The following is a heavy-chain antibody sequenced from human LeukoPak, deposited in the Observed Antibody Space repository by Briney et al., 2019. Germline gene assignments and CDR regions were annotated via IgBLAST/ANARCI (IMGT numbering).Heavy chain of an antibody. Sequence: ASVKVSCKASGGTFSSYAISWVRQAHGQGLEWMGGIIPIFGTANYAQKFQGRVTITADESTSTAYMELSSLRSEDTAVYYCARASSWYLEANYYYGMDVWGQGTTVTVSS. CDR3: ARASSWYLEANYYYGMDV. D-gene: IGHD6-13*01. CDR1: GGTFSSYA. V-gene: IGHV1-69*13. J-gene: IGHJ6*02. CDR2: IIPIFGTA.